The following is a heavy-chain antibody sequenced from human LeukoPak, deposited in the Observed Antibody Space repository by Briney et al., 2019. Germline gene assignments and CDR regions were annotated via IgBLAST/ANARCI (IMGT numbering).Heavy chain of an antibody. CDR2: IYYSGST. CDR3: ARVGGSSWFPFDP. Sequence: PSETLSLTCTVSGGSISSYYWSWIRQPPGKGLEWIGYIYYSGSTNYNPSLKSRVTISVDTSKNQFSLKLSSVTAADPAVYYCARVGGSSWFPFDPWGQGTLVTVSS. D-gene: IGHD6-13*01. CDR1: GGSISSYY. J-gene: IGHJ5*02. V-gene: IGHV4-59*01.